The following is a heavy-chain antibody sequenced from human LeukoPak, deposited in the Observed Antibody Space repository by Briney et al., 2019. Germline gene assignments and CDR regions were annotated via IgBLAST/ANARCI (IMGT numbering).Heavy chain of an antibody. J-gene: IGHJ4*02. Sequence: GSLLLSCAASGFTFNTYAIYWVRQAPGKGLEWVSGICGSGGCTYYADSVKGRFTISRDNSKNTVYLQMNSLTADDTAVYYCAKTTVGYSSGRYPGWPADCWGQGTLVTVSP. CDR2: ICGSGGCT. V-gene: IGHV3-23*01. CDR1: GFTFNTYA. CDR3: AKTTVGYSSGRYPGWPADC. D-gene: IGHD6-19*01.